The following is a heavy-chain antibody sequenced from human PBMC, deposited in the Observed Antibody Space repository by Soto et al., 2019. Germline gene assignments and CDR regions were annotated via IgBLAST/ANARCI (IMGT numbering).Heavy chain of an antibody. V-gene: IGHV3-15*01. CDR1: GFTFSNAW. Sequence: GGSLRLSCAASGFTFSNAWMSWVRQAPGKGLEWVGRIKSKTDGGTTDYAAPVKGRFTISRDDSKNTLYLQMNSLKTEDTAVYYCTTGAPEYYYGMDVWGQGTTVTVSS. CDR3: TTGAPEYYYGMDV. J-gene: IGHJ6*02. CDR2: IKSKTDGGTT.